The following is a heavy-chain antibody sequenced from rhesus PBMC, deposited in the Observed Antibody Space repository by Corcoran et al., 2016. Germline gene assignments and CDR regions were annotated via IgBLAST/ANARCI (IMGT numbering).Heavy chain of an antibody. CDR1: GGSISASYR. CDR3: ARGLYSGYTMYYFDY. Sequence: QVQLQESGPGVVKPSETLSLTCAVSGGSISASYRRSWIRQPPGKGLEWIGYIYGNSTNTNDNPSLKSRVTISKDTSKNQFTLKLSSVTAADTAVYYCARGLYSGYTMYYFDYWGQGVLVTVSS. CDR2: IYGNSTNT. V-gene: IGHV4S10*01. D-gene: IGHD5-24*01. J-gene: IGHJ4*01.